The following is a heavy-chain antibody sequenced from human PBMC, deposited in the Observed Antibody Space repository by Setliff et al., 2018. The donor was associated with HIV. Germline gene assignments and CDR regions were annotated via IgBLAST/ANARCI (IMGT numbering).Heavy chain of an antibody. D-gene: IGHD3-10*01. CDR2: IYYRGST. V-gene: IGHV4-59*01. Sequence: SETLSLTCTVSGDSISSYYWSWIRQPPGKGLEWIGYIYYRGSTNYNPSLRSRVTISLDTSKTQFSLKLSSVTAADTAVYYCARGGGFGGLLSFDFWGQGTLVTAPQ. J-gene: IGHJ4*02. CDR1: GDSISSYY. CDR3: ARGGGFGGLLSFDF.